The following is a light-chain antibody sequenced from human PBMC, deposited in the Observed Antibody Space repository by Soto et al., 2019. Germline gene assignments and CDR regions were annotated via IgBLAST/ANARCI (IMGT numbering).Light chain of an antibody. Sequence: EIVLTQSPATLSLSPGERATLSCRASQSVSNFLAWYQQKPGQAPRLLNYDASTRATGIPARFSGSGSGTDFALTISSLEPEDFAVYYCQQRRTWPPLTFGGGTKVEIK. CDR1: QSVSNF. CDR3: QQRRTWPPLT. V-gene: IGKV3-11*01. CDR2: DAS. J-gene: IGKJ4*01.